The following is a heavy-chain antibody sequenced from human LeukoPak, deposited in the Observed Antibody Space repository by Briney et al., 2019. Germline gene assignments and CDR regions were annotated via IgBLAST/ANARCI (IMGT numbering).Heavy chain of an antibody. CDR3: ARKENVYYYFDY. CDR2: IYHSGTT. Sequence: SETLSLTCAVSGYSITSSSWWGWIRQPPGQGLEWIGYIYHSGTTYYNPSLQSRVTMSVDTSKNQFSLKLSSVTAVDTAVYYCARKENVYYYFDYWGQGTLVTVSS. J-gene: IGHJ4*02. CDR1: GYSITSSSW. D-gene: IGHD3-10*01. V-gene: IGHV4-28*01.